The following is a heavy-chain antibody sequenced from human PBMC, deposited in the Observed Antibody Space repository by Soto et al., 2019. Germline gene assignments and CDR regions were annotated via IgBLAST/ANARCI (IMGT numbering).Heavy chain of an antibody. J-gene: IGHJ5*02. Sequence: PGECLKISCKGSGYSFTSYWIGWVRQMPGKGLEWMGIIYLGDSDTRYSPSFQGQVTISADKSISTAYLQWSSLKASDTAMYYCARTGTTWRRWFDAWGQGTLVTVSS. CDR3: ARTGTTWRRWFDA. CDR1: GYSFTSYW. V-gene: IGHV5-51*01. D-gene: IGHD1-7*01. CDR2: IYLGDSDT.